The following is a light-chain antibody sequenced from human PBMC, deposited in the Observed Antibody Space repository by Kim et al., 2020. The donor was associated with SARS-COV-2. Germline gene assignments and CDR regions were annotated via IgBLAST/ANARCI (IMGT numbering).Light chain of an antibody. V-gene: IGKV3-20*01. CDR1: QSVSNNF. CDR2: AAS. J-gene: IGKJ1*01. Sequence: EIVLTQSPGTLSLSPGERATLSCRASQSVSNNFLAWYQQKPGQAPRLLIYAASSGAAGIPDRFSGSGSGTDFTLTISRLEPEDFAVYYCHQYSSSLWTFGQGTKVDIK. CDR3: HQYSSSLWT.